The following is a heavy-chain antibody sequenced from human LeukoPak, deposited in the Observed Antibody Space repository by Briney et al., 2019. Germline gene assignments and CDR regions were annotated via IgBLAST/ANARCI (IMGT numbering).Heavy chain of an antibody. Sequence: GGSLRLSCAASGFTFSSYSMNWVRQAPGKGLEWVSSISSSSSYIYYADSVKGRFTISRDNAKNSLYLQMNSLRAEDTAVYYCARVDQWLVRELDYWGQGTLVTVSS. CDR1: GFTFSSYS. D-gene: IGHD6-19*01. J-gene: IGHJ4*02. CDR2: ISSSSSYI. V-gene: IGHV3-21*01. CDR3: ARVDQWLVRELDY.